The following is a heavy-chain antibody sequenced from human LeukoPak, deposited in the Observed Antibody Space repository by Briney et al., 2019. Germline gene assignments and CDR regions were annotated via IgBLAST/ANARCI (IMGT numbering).Heavy chain of an antibody. D-gene: IGHD6-25*01. CDR1: GYTFTGYS. CDR3: ARDVQAASYYYYMDV. Sequence: ASVKVSCKAPGYTFTGYSMHWVRQAPGQGLEWMGWINPNSGGTNYAQQFQGRVTMTRDTSISTAYMELSRLRSDDTAVYYCARDVQAASYYYYMDVWGKGTTVTVSS. CDR2: INPNSGGT. J-gene: IGHJ6*03. V-gene: IGHV1-2*02.